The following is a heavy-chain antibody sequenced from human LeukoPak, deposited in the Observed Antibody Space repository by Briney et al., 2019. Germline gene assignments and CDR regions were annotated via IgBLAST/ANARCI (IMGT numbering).Heavy chain of an antibody. D-gene: IGHD3-22*01. CDR2: ISSSSSYI. CDR3: ARGRNYYDSSGSPVYYMDV. Sequence: GGSLRLSCAASGFTFSSYSMNWVRQAPGKGLEWVSSISSSSSYIYYADSVKGRFTISRDNAKNSLYLQMNSLRAEDTAVYYCARGRNYYDSSGSPVYYMDVWGKGTTVTVSS. J-gene: IGHJ6*03. V-gene: IGHV3-21*01. CDR1: GFTFSSYS.